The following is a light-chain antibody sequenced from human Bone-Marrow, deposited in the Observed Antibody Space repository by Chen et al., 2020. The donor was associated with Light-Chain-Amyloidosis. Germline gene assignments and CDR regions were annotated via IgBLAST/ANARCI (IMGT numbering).Light chain of an antibody. CDR1: NIGSTS. CDR2: DDS. J-gene: IGLJ3*02. V-gene: IGLV3-21*02. Sequence: SSVLTQPSSVSVAPGQTATLACGGNNIGSTSVHWYKQTPGQAPLLVVYDDSDRPSGIPERLSGSNSGNTATLTISRVEAGDEADYYCQVWERSSDRPVFGGGTKLTVL. CDR3: QVWERSSDRPV.